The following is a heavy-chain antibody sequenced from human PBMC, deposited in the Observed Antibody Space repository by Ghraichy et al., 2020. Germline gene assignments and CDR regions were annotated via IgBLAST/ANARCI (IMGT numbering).Heavy chain of an antibody. Sequence: SETLSLTCTVSGGSISSYYWSWIRQPPGKGLEWIGYIYYSGSTNYNPSLKSPVTISLDTSKNQFSLKLSSVTAADTAVYYCARDLAPYYYDSSGGAFDIWGQGTMVTVSS. CDR2: IYYSGST. CDR1: GGSISSYY. V-gene: IGHV4-59*01. CDR3: ARDLAPYYYDSSGGAFDI. D-gene: IGHD3-22*01. J-gene: IGHJ3*02.